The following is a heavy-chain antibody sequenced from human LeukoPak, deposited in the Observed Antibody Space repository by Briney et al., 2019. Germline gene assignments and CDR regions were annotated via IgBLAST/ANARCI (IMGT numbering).Heavy chain of an antibody. Sequence: SGPTLVNPTQTLTLTCTFSGISLSTSGVGVGWIRQPPGKALEWLALIYWDDDKRYSPSLKSRLTITKDTSKNQVVLTMTNMDPVDTATYYCAHRPYGHPPGSDVFDIWGQGTMVTVSS. J-gene: IGHJ3*02. V-gene: IGHV2-5*02. CDR2: IYWDDDK. CDR3: AHRPYGHPPGSDVFDI. CDR1: GISLSTSGVG. D-gene: IGHD3-10*01.